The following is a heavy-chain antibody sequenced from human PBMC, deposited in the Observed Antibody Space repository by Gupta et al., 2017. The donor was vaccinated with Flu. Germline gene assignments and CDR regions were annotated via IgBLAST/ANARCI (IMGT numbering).Heavy chain of an antibody. J-gene: IGHJ5*02. V-gene: IGHV3-49*03. D-gene: IGHD2/OR15-2a*01. Sequence: EVQLVESGGGLVQPGRSLRLSCTASGFTFGGYAMSWFRQAPGKGLEWVGVIRSKAYGGTTEYAACGKGRITISRDDSKSIAYLQMNSLKTEETAVDYCTRYLVPVRARNLTAFAPGGQGTLVTVSS. CDR2: IRSKAYGGTT. CDR3: TRYLVPVRARNLTAFAP. CDR1: GFTFGGYA.